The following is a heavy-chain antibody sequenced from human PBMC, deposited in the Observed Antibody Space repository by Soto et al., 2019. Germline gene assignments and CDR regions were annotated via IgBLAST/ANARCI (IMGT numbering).Heavy chain of an antibody. V-gene: IGHV4-59*01. CDR2: IYYSGST. CDR3: ARDYYDSSGYYYLDY. J-gene: IGHJ4*02. CDR1: GGSISSYY. Sequence: SETLSLTCTVSGGSISSYYWSWIRQPPGKGLEWIGYIYYSGSTNYNPSLKSRVTISVDTSKNQSSPKLSSVTAADTAVYYCARDYYDSSGYYYLDYWGQGTLVTVSS. D-gene: IGHD3-22*01.